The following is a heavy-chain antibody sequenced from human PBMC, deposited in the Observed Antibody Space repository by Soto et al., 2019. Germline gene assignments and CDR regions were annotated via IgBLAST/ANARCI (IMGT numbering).Heavy chain of an antibody. V-gene: IGHV4-59*11. D-gene: IGHD3-16*01. CDR3: ARSGHIFGGVD. CDR2: IFYTGNT. CDR1: GASMTDHY. Sequence: QVQLRESGPGLVRPSETLSLTCTVSGASMTDHYCSWIRQPPGKGLEYIGYIFYTGNTNYNSSFKSRVTMSIDMSRNQISLNLNSVTAADTAVYYCARSGHIFGGVDWGQGILVTVSS. J-gene: IGHJ4*02.